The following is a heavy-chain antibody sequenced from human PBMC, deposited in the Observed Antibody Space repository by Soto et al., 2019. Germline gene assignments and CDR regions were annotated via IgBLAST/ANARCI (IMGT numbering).Heavy chain of an antibody. CDR2: INHSGST. CDR1: GGSFSGYY. V-gene: IGHV4-34*01. J-gene: IGHJ6*02. D-gene: IGHD3-10*01. CDR3: ARVSRSHYYGSGSYYGCYYYGMDV. Sequence: SETLSLTCAVYGGSFSGYYWSWIRQPPGKGLEWIGEINHSGSTNYNPSLKSRVTISVDTSKNQFSLKLSSVTAADTAVYYCARVSRSHYYGSGSYYGCYYYGMDVWGQGTTVTVSS.